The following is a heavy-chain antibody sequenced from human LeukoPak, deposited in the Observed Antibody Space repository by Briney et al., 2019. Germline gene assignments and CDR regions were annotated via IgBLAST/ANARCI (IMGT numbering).Heavy chain of an antibody. J-gene: IGHJ4*02. CDR3: ARGDWNYYFDY. D-gene: IGHD1-7*01. V-gene: IGHV3-53*01. CDR2: LYSGGIT. Sequence: GGSLRLSCAASGFTVSIYYMRWVRQAPGKGLEWVSLLYSGGITYYADSVKGRFTISRDNSKNTLFLQMNSLRAEDTAVYYCARGDWNYYFDYWGRGTLVTVSS. CDR1: GFTVSIYY.